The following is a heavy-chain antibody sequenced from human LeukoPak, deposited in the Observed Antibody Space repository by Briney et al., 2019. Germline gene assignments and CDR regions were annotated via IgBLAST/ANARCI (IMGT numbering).Heavy chain of an antibody. J-gene: IGHJ6*03. D-gene: IGHD2-2*01. CDR1: GGSLTNYY. CDR2: IYYSGST. CDR3: ARGGRSASAYYYMDV. Sequence: SETLSLTCRVSGGSLTNYYWSWIRQPPGRGLEWIGYIYYSGSTSYNPSLKSRLTTSVDTSNNQFSLKLRSVTAADTGVYFCARGGRSASAYYYMDVWGRGTTVTASS. V-gene: IGHV4-59*12.